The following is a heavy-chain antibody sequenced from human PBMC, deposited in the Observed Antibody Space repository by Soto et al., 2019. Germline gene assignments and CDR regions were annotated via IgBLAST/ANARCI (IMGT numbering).Heavy chain of an antibody. V-gene: IGHV3-30*03. Sequence: QVQLVESGGGVVQPGRSLRLSCAASGFTFSSYGMHWVRQAPGKGLEWVGVISYDGSNKNYADSVKGRFTISRDNSKNTLYLQMNSLRAEDTAVYYCAIPTFWGVIIMGDFDYWGQGTLVTVSS. CDR2: ISYDGSNK. J-gene: IGHJ4*02. D-gene: IGHD3-10*01. CDR1: GFTFSSYG. CDR3: AIPTFWGVIIMGDFDY.